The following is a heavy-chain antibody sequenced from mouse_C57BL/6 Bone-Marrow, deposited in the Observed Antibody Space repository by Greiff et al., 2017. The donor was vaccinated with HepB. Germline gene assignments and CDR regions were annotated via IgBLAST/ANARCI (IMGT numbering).Heavy chain of an antibody. V-gene: IGHV7-1*01. CDR3: ARDALYGSSTYAMDY. CDR1: GFTFSDFY. D-gene: IGHD1-1*01. Sequence: EVMLVESGGGLVQSGRSLRLSCATSGFTFSDFYMEWVRQAPGKGLEWIAASRNKATDYTTEYSASVKGRFIVSRDTSQSILYLQMNALRAEDTATYYCARDALYGSSTYAMDYWGQGTSVTVSS. J-gene: IGHJ4*01. CDR2: SRNKATDYTT.